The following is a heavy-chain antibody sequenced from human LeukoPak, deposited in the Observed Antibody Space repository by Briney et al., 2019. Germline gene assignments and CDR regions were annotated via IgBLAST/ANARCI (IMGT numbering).Heavy chain of an antibody. CDR3: ARDHGDFVGVRVGFDS. J-gene: IGHJ4*02. Sequence: ASVKVSCKASGYTFTNYAISWVRQAPGQGLEWVARISGDNGNTDYAQKVKDRVTVTAATPTASLETRGLTSDDTAVYSCARDHGDFVGVRVGFDSWGPGNLVTVSS. CDR2: ISGDNGNT. V-gene: IGHV1-18*01. D-gene: IGHD4-17*01. CDR1: GYTFTNYA.